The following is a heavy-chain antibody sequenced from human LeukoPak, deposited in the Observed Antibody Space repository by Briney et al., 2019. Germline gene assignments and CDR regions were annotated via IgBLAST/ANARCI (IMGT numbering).Heavy chain of an antibody. CDR1: GFIFNKHA. Sequence: GGSLRLSCAASGFIFNKHAMSWVRQAPGKGLEWVAVISYDGSNKYYADSVKGRFTISRDNSKNTLYLQMNSLRAEDTAVYYCAKSYYYDSSGYYSPFDYWGQGTLVTVSS. CDR3: AKSYYYDSSGYYSPFDY. V-gene: IGHV3-30*18. D-gene: IGHD3-22*01. J-gene: IGHJ4*02. CDR2: ISYDGSNK.